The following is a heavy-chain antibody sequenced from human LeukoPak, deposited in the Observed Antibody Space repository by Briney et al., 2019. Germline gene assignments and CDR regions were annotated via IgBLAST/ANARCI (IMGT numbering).Heavy chain of an antibody. J-gene: IGHJ4*02. V-gene: IGHV4-59*01. Sequence: SETLSLTCTVSGGSISSYYWSWIRQPPGKGLEWIGYIYYSGSTNYNPSLKSRVTISVDTSKNQFSLKLTSVTAADTAVYYCARKVGYVSSGSDYWGQGTLVTVSS. D-gene: IGHD6-13*01. CDR2: IYYSGST. CDR3: ARKVGYVSSGSDY. CDR1: GGSISSYY.